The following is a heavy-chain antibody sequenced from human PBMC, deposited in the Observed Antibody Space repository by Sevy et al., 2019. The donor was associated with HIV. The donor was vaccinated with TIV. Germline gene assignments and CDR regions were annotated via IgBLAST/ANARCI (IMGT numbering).Heavy chain of an antibody. Sequence: SETLSLTCAVYGGSFSGYYWSWIRQPPGKGLEWIGEINHSGSTNYNPSLKSRVTTSVDTSKNQFSLKLSSVTAADTAVYYCARERDRGDLTICGVVISPGFDYWGQGTLVTVSS. J-gene: IGHJ4*02. CDR1: GGSFSGYY. CDR3: ARERDRGDLTICGVVISPGFDY. D-gene: IGHD3-3*01. V-gene: IGHV4-34*01. CDR2: INHSGST.